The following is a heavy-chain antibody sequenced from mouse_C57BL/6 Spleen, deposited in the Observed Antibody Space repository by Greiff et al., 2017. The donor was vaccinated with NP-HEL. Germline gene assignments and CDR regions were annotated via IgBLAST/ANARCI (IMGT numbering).Heavy chain of an antibody. CDR1: GYTFTSYG. CDR3: ARGDGKGDAMDY. D-gene: IGHD2-1*01. Sequence: QVQLKQSGAELARPGASVKLSCKASGYTFTSYGISWVKQRTGQGLEWIGEIYPRSGNTYYNEKFKGKATLTADKSSSTAYMELRSLTSEDSAVYFCARGDGKGDAMDYWGQGTSVTVSS. CDR2: IYPRSGNT. V-gene: IGHV1-81*01. J-gene: IGHJ4*01.